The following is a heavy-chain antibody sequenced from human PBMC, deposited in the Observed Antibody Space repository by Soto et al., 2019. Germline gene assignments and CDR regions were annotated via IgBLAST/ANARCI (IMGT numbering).Heavy chain of an antibody. D-gene: IGHD2-21*02. J-gene: IGHJ4*02. CDR3: ARHVYCGGDCYFPPDY. V-gene: IGHV4-39*01. CDR2: IYYSGST. Sequence: SETLSLTCTVSGGSISSSSYYWGWIRQPPGKGLEWIGNIYYSGSTYYNPSLESRVTISVDTSKNQFSLKLSSVTAADTALYYCARHVYCGGDCYFPPDYWGQGTLVTVSS. CDR1: GGSISSSSYY.